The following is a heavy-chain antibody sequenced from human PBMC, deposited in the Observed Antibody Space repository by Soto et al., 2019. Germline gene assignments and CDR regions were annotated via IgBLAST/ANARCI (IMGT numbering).Heavy chain of an antibody. Sequence: NLSPTCPLSGASIICGAYYWGRAREHPLNGLEWFGSMHYRGSSHNNPSLATRVAISVDTSKNQFSLKLSSVTAADTAVYYCAREPDFYDSGGYYRLVDTWGRGSLVTVSS. D-gene: IGHD3-22*01. J-gene: IGHJ5*02. V-gene: IGHV4-31*03. CDR1: GASIICGAYY. CDR3: AREPDFYDSGGYYRLVDT. CDR2: MHYRGSS.